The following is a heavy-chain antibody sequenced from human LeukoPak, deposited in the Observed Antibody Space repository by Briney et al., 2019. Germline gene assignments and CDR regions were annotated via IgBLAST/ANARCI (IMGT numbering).Heavy chain of an antibody. CDR3: ARGGYCSGGSCYPSVDY. CDR2: INHSGST. CDR1: GGSFSGYY. V-gene: IGHV4-34*01. Sequence: SETLSLTCAVYGGSFSGYYWSWIRQPPGKGLEWIGEINHSGSTNYNPSLKSRVTISVGTSKNQFSLKLSSVTAADTAVYYCARGGYCSGGSCYPSVDYWGQGTLVTVSS. D-gene: IGHD2-15*01. J-gene: IGHJ4*02.